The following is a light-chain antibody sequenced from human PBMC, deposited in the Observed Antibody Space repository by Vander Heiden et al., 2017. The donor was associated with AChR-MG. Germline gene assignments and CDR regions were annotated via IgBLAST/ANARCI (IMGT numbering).Light chain of an antibody. Sequence: EIVLTQSPATLSLSPGERATLSCRASQSVSSYLAWYQQKPGQAPRLLIYDASNTSTGIPARFSGSGSGTDFTLTISSLGPEDFAVYYCQQRSNWPPRTFGQGTKVEIK. CDR1: QSVSSY. V-gene: IGKV3-11*01. CDR2: DAS. J-gene: IGKJ1*01. CDR3: QQRSNWPPRT.